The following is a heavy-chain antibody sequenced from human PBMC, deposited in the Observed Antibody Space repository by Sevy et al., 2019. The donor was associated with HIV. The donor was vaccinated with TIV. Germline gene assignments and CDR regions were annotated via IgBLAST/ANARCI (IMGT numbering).Heavy chain of an antibody. CDR3: ARGAYYYDSSGNDAFDI. J-gene: IGHJ3*02. D-gene: IGHD3-22*01. V-gene: IGHV3-48*03. Sequence: GGSLRLSCAASGFTFSSYEMNWVRQAPGKGLEWVSYISSSGSTIYYADSVKGRFTISRDNAKNSLYLQMNSLRAEDTAVYHCARGAYYYDSSGNDAFDIWGQGTMVTVSS. CDR1: GFTFSSYE. CDR2: ISSSGSTI.